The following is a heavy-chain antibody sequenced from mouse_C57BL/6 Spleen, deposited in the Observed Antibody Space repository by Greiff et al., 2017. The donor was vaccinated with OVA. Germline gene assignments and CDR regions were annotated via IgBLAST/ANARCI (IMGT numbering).Heavy chain of an antibody. CDR2: IDPETGGT. CDR3: TRSRYDGHLDY. V-gene: IGHV1-15*01. Sequence: QVQLQQSGAELVRPGASVTLSCKASGYTFTDYEMHWVKQTPVHGLEWIGAIDPETGGTAYNQKFKGKAILTADKSSSTAYMELRSLTSEDSAVYYCTRSRYDGHLDYWGQGTTLTVSS. D-gene: IGHD2-3*01. J-gene: IGHJ2*01. CDR1: GYTFTDYE.